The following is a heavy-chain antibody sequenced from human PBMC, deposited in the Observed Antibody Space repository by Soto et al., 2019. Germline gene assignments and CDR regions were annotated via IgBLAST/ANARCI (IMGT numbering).Heavy chain of an antibody. CDR2: ISYDGRNT. CDR1: GFTFSSYG. V-gene: IGHV3-30*18. Sequence: QVHLVESGGGVAQPGRSLRLSCAASGFTFSSYGIHWVRQAPGKGLEWVAVISYDGRNTYYGDSVKGRFTVSRDNSKNTLYLQMNSLRAEDTAVYYCAKDRTYSDSWPSDPFDYWGQGTLVTVSS. CDR3: AKDRTYSDSWPSDPFDY. J-gene: IGHJ4*02. D-gene: IGHD6-13*01.